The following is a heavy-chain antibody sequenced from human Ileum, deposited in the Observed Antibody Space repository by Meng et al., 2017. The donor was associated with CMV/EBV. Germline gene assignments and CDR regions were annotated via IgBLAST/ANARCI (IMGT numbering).Heavy chain of an antibody. V-gene: IGHV3-7*01. D-gene: IGHD5-12*01. CDR1: GFTFSRYW. CDR3: ARDGGSGYSFDN. J-gene: IGHJ4*02. CDR2: INQDGSEK. Sequence: GGSLRLSCAASGFTFSRYWMSWVRQAPGKGLEWVANINQDGSEKKYVDAVKGRFIITRDNADNSLHLQMNSLRAEDTAVYYCARDGGSGYSFDNWGQGTLVTGSS.